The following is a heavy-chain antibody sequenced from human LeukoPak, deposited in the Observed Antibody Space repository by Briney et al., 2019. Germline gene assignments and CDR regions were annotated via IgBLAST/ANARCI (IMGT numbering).Heavy chain of an antibody. Sequence: SETLSLTCTVSYGSISSSGHYRGWIRQAPGKGLEWIGSVYHSGSSYYNPSLKSRLTISIDTSKNQFSLKLSSVTVADTAVYYCARYIPARPGFDYWGQGTLVTVSS. CDR2: VYHSGSS. CDR1: YGSISSSGHY. J-gene: IGHJ4*02. V-gene: IGHV4-39*07. CDR3: ARYIPARPGFDY. D-gene: IGHD6-6*01.